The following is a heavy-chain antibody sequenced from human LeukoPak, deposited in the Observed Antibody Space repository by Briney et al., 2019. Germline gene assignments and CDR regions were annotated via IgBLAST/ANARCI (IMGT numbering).Heavy chain of an antibody. Sequence: GESLKISCKGSGYSFSSYWIGWVRQMPGRGLEWMGIIYPGDPNTRYSPSFQGQVTISADKSISTAYLQWSSLKASDTAMYYCARQGTHTWMGWFDPWGQGTRVTVSS. CDR2: IYPGDPNT. J-gene: IGHJ5*02. V-gene: IGHV5-51*01. CDR1: GYSFSSYW. D-gene: IGHD1-7*01. CDR3: ARQGTHTWMGWFDP.